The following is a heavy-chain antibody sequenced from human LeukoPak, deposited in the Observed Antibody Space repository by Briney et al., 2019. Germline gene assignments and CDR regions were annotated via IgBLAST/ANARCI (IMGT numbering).Heavy chain of an antibody. J-gene: IGHJ6*03. D-gene: IGHD6-6*01. CDR3: ARDSSSESFYYMDG. CDR1: GGIFSNYA. Sequence: ASVKVSCKASGGIFSNYAFSWVRQAPGQGLEWMGGIIPIFGTANYAQKCQGRVTIITDESTSTASMELSSLRSEDTAIYYCARDSSSESFYYMDGWGKGTTVTVSS. CDR2: IIPIFGTA. V-gene: IGHV1-69*05.